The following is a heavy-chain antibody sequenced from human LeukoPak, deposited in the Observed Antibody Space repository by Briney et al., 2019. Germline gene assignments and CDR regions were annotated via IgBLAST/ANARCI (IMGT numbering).Heavy chain of an antibody. J-gene: IGHJ4*02. CDR2: IRYDGSNK. CDR1: GFTFSGYG. CDR3: AKESRGKIAAAGTVIDY. D-gene: IGHD6-13*01. V-gene: IGHV3-30*02. Sequence: GGSLRLSCAASGFTFSGYGMHWVRQAPGKGLEWVAFIRYDGSNKYYADSVKGRFTISRDNSKNTLYLQMNGLRAEDTAVYYCAKESRGKIAAAGTVIDYWGQGTLVTVSS.